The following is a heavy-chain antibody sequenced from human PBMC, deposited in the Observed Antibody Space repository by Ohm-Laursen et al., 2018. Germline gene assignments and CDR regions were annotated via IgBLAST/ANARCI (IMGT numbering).Heavy chain of an antibody. CDR2: IYHSGST. CDR1: GYSISSGYY. D-gene: IGHD4-23*01. Sequence: SETLSLTCAVSGYSISSGYYRGWIRQPPGKGLEWIGSIYHSGSTYYNPSLKSRVTISVDTSKNQFSLKLSSVTAADTAVYYCARELGGNSGYYYYGMDVWGQGTTVTVSS. V-gene: IGHV4-38-2*02. J-gene: IGHJ6*02. CDR3: ARELGGNSGYYYYGMDV.